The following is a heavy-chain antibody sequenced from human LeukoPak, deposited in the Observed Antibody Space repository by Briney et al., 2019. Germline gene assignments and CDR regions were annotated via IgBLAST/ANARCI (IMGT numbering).Heavy chain of an antibody. CDR2: ITYSGST. V-gene: IGHV4-34*01. Sequence: PSETLPLTCADYGGSFSGYYWSWIRQPPGKGLEWIGEITYSGSTNYNPSLKSRVTISADTSKNQFSLTLGSVSATDTAVYYCVSPRGFSYGYFDYWGQGTLVTVSS. J-gene: IGHJ4*02. CDR1: GGSFSGYY. CDR3: VSPRGFSYGYFDY. D-gene: IGHD5-18*01.